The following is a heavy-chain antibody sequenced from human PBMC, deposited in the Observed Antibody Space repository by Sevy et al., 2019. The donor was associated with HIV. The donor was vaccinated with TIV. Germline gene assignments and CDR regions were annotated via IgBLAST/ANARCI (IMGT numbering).Heavy chain of an antibody. D-gene: IGHD3-16*02. V-gene: IGHV3-33*01. CDR1: GFTFSSYG. J-gene: IGHJ4*02. Sequence: GGSLRLSCAASGFTFSSYGMHWVRQAPGKGLEWVAVIWYDGSNKYYADSVKGRFTISRDNSKNTRYLQMNSLRAEDTAVYYCAREASTPLRLGELSLGYWGQGTLVTVSS. CDR2: IWYDGSNK. CDR3: AREASTPLRLGELSLGY.